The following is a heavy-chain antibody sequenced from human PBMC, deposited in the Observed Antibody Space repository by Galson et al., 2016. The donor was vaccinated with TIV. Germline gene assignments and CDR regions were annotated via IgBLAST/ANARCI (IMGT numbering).Heavy chain of an antibody. J-gene: IGHJ4*02. CDR2: ISTSGSTI. CDR3: ASEPRYSDSGGWMVEY. CDR1: GFSFSRYE. D-gene: IGHD4-23*01. V-gene: IGHV3-48*03. Sequence: SLRLSCAASGFSFSRYEMNWVRQAPGKGLEWISYISTSGSTIYYADSVKGRFTVSRDNAKNSLYLQMYILRAEDTAVYYCASEPRYSDSGGWMVEYWGQGLLVTVSS.